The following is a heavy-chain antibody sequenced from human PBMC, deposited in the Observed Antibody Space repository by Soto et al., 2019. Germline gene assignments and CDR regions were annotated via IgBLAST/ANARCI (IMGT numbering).Heavy chain of an antibody. Sequence: PGGSLRLSCAASGFTFSSYSMNWVRQAPGKGLEWVSYISSSSSTIYYADSVKGRFTISRDNAKNSLYLQMNSLRAEDTAVYYCASPLPITGTTNAFDIWGQGTMVTVSS. CDR2: ISSSSSTI. D-gene: IGHD1-20*01. V-gene: IGHV3-48*01. CDR3: ASPLPITGTTNAFDI. CDR1: GFTFSSYS. J-gene: IGHJ3*02.